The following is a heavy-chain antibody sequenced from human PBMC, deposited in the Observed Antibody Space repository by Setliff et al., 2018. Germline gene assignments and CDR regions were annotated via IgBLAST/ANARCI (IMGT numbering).Heavy chain of an antibody. D-gene: IGHD6-19*01. V-gene: IGHV4-30-4*01. CDR1: GGSISSGDCY. J-gene: IGHJ6*03. CDR2: IYYSGST. CDR3: AREQWLDPPGYYYMDV. Sequence: SETLSLTCTVSGGSISSGDCYWSWLRQPPGKGLVWIGYIYYSGSTYYNPSLKSRVTISVDTSKNQFSLKLNSVTAADMAVYYCAREQWLDPPGYYYMDVWAKGTTVTVSS.